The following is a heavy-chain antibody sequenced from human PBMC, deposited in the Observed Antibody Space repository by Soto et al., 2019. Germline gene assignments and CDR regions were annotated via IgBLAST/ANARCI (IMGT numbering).Heavy chain of an antibody. Sequence: QVQLQQWGAGLLKPSETLSLTCAVNGGSFTGYYWSWVRQPPGKGLEWIGEIKDGGSTNYSPSLRSRVTISADTSKRQLSLKVTSVTAAETAVYYCARGQEGVVATHWDQGSLVTVSS. V-gene: IGHV4-34*01. J-gene: IGHJ4*02. CDR3: ARGQEGVVATH. CDR2: IKDGGST. D-gene: IGHD2-15*01. CDR1: GGSFTGYY.